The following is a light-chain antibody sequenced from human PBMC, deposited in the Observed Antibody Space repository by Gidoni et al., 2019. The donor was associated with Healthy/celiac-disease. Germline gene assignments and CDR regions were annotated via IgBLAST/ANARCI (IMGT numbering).Light chain of an antibody. J-gene: IGLJ2*01. CDR3: QAWDSSTAGAV. V-gene: IGLV3-1*01. CDR1: KLGAKY. Sequence: SYELTQPPSVSVSPGQTASITCSGDKLGAKYACWYQQKPGQSPVLVIYQDSKRPSGIPERFSGSNSGNTATLTISGTQAMDEADYYCQAWDSSTAGAVFGGGTKLTVL. CDR2: QDS.